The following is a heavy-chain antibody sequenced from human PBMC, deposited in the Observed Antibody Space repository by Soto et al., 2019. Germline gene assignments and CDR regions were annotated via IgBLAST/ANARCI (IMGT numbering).Heavy chain of an antibody. CDR2: ISYDGSNK. Sequence: PGGSLRLSCVASGFSFSNHGMHWVRQAPGKGLEWVAVISYDGSNKDYVESVKGRITNSRDNSKNTLNLQINSLRVEDTAVFYCARNSRATVAGAPDYWGQGTLVTVSS. CDR3: ARNSRATVAGAPDY. V-gene: IGHV3-30*03. D-gene: IGHD6-19*01. CDR1: GFSFSNHG. J-gene: IGHJ4*02.